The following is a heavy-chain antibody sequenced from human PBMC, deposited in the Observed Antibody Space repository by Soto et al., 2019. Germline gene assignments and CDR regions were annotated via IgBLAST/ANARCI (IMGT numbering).Heavy chain of an antibody. CDR2: ISYDGRNK. Sequence: ESGGGVVQPGRSLRLSCAASGFTFSSYGMHWVRQAPGKGLEWVAVISYDGRNKYYADSVKGRFTISRDNSKNTLYLQMNSLRAEDTAVYYCAKVRGGYSSSDSYDYWGQGTLVTVSS. D-gene: IGHD6-6*01. CDR3: AKVRGGYSSSDSYDY. J-gene: IGHJ4*02. V-gene: IGHV3-30*18. CDR1: GFTFSSYG.